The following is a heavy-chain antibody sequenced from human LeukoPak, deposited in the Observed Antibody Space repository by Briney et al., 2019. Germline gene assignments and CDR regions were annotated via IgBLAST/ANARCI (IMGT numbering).Heavy chain of an antibody. CDR1: GFTFSSYS. CDR3: ARGSGPPVDAFDI. D-gene: IGHD1-26*01. V-gene: IGHV3-21*01. J-gene: IGHJ3*02. Sequence: GGSLRLSCAASGFTFSSYSMNWVRQAPGKGLEWVSSISSSSYIYYADSVKGRFTISRDNAKNSLYLQMNSLRAEDTAVYYCARGSGPPVDAFDIWGQGTMVTVSS. CDR2: ISSSSYI.